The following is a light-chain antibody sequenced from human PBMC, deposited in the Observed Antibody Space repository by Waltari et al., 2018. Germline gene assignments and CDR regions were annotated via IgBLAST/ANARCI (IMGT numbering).Light chain of an antibody. V-gene: IGLV2-14*01. CDR2: EVT. CDR1: SSDVGHYNY. J-gene: IGLJ3*02. Sequence: QSALTQPASVSGSPGQSITISCTGTSSDVGHYNYLSWFQQDPGKVPKLMIYEVTNRPSGVSNRFSGSKSGNTASLTISGLQGEDEADYYCSSYTTSGIWVFGGGTKVTVL. CDR3: SSYTTSGIWV.